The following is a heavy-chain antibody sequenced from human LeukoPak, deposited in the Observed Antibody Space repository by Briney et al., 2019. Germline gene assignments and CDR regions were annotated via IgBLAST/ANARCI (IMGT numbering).Heavy chain of an antibody. V-gene: IGHV3-30*02. J-gene: IGHJ4*02. CDR3: AKDRMEWELTPDY. D-gene: IGHD1-26*01. Sequence: GGSLRLSCAASGFTFSSYGMHWVRQAPGKGLEWVAFIRYDGSNKYYADSVKGRFTISRDNSKNTLYLQMNSLRAEDTAVYYCAKDRMEWELTPDYWGQGTLVTVSS. CDR2: IRYDGSNK. CDR1: GFTFSSYG.